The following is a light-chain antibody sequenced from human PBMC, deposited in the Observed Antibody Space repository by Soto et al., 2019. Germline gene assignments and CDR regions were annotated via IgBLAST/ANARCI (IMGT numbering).Light chain of an antibody. J-gene: IGKJ4*01. CDR1: QSVSSS. V-gene: IGKV3-11*01. Sequence: EIVLTQSPATLSLSPGARATLSCRASQSVSSSLAWSQQKPGQAPRLLIYDASNRATGIPARFSGSGSGTDFTITISSLEPADFAVYYCQQHNTWPPLTFGGGTRVEIK. CDR2: DAS. CDR3: QQHNTWPPLT.